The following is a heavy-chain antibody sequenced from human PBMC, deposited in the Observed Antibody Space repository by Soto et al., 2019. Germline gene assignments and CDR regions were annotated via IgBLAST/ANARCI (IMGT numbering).Heavy chain of an antibody. CDR3: ARDGDSITAAGVY. J-gene: IGHJ4*02. CDR2: IYTTGST. D-gene: IGHD6-13*01. CDR1: GGSISGYY. Sequence: SETLSLTCTVSGGSISGYYWSWIRQPAGKGLECIGRIYTTGSTNYNPSFKSRVTMSLDTSKNQFSLKLSSVTAADTAGYYCARDGDSITAAGVYWGQGTLVTGSS. V-gene: IGHV4-4*07.